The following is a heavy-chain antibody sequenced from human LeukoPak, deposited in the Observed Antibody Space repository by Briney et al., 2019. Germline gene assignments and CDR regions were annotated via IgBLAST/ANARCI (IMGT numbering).Heavy chain of an antibody. CDR1: GGSISSSSYY. Sequence: SETLSLTCTVSGGSISSSSYYWGWIRQPPGKGLEWIGSIYYSGSTYYNPSLKSRVTISVDTSKNQFSLKLSSVTAADTAVYYCASLYYYDSSTSNWGYFDLWGRGTLVTVSS. D-gene: IGHD3-22*01. CDR3: ASLYYYDSSTSNWGYFDL. V-gene: IGHV4-39*07. CDR2: IYYSGST. J-gene: IGHJ2*01.